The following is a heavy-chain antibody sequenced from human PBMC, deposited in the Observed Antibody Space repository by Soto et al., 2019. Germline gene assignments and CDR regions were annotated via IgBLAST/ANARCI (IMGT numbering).Heavy chain of an antibody. V-gene: IGHV4-30-4*01. CDR2: ISYSGTT. CDR3: ARGRGYSYGLDP. Sequence: QVQLQESGPGLVKPSQTLSLTCTVSGDSISSNNNYWSWIRQPPGEGLEWIGFISYSGTTSYSPSLQSRVAISLDPSKNPCSLSLSSVPAAATAVYYCARGRGYSYGLDPWGQGTLVTVSS. J-gene: IGHJ5*02. CDR1: GDSISSNNNY. D-gene: IGHD5-18*01.